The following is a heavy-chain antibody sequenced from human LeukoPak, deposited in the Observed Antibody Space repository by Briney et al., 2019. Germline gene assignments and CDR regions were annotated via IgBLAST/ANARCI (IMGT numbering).Heavy chain of an antibody. CDR3: VYQVQGVVK. CDR2: ISGDGSST. D-gene: IGHD3-3*01. Sequence: GGSLRLSCSASGFTFSSFVMHWVRQAPGKGLEYVSGISGDGSSTFYADSLKGRFTISRDNSKNTLYVRMTSLRAEDTAVYYCVYQVQGVVKWGQGALVTVSS. V-gene: IGHV3-64*05. J-gene: IGHJ4*02. CDR1: GFTFSSFV.